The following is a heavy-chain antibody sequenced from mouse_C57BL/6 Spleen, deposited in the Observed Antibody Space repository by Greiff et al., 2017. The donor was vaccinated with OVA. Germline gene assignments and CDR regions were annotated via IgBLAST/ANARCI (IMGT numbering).Heavy chain of an antibody. CDR2: IDPENGDT. D-gene: IGHD1-1*01. Sequence: VQLQQSGAELVRPGASVKLSCTASGFNIKDDYMHWVKQRPEQGLEWIGWIDPENGDTEYASKFQGKATITADTSSNTAYLQLSSLTSEDTAVYYCTTPTIKAYWGQGTLVTVSA. CDR1: GFNIKDDY. J-gene: IGHJ3*01. V-gene: IGHV14-4*01. CDR3: TTPTIKAY.